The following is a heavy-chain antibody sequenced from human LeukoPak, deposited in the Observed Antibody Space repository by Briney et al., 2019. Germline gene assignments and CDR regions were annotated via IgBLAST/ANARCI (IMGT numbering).Heavy chain of an antibody. Sequence: SETLALTCTVSGGSISSYYWSWNRQPAGKGLEWIGRIYTSGSTNYNPSLKSRVTISVDTSKNQFSLKLSSVTAADTAVYYCARELDYDFWSGSSPPMDVWGKGTTVTVSS. D-gene: IGHD3-3*01. CDR2: IYTSGST. CDR3: ARELDYDFWSGSSPPMDV. J-gene: IGHJ6*03. V-gene: IGHV4-4*07. CDR1: GGSISSYY.